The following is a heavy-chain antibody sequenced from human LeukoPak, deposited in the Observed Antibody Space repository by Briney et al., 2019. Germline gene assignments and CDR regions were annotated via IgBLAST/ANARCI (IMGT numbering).Heavy chain of an antibody. CDR3: ARARYYYDSSGYSPGAFDI. J-gene: IGHJ3*02. CDR2: ISGSGGST. Sequence: PGGSLRLSCAASGFTFSSYAMSWVRQAPGKGLEWVSAISGSGGSTYYADSVKGRFTISRDNSKNTLYLQMNSLRAEDTAVYYCARARYYYDSSGYSPGAFDIWGQGTMVTVSS. D-gene: IGHD3-22*01. CDR1: GFTFSSYA. V-gene: IGHV3-23*01.